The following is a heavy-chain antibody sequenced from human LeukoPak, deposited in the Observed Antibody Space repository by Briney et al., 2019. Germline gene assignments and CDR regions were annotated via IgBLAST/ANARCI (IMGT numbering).Heavy chain of an antibody. CDR2: IIPIFGTA. CDR1: GGTFSSYA. V-gene: IGHV1-69*05. J-gene: IGHJ3*02. Sequence: GSSVKVSCKASGGTFSSYAISWVRQAPGQGLEWMGGIIPIFGTANYAQKFQGRVTITTDESTSTAYMELSSLRSEDTAVYYCATRSGSLNDAFDIWGQGTMVTVSS. D-gene: IGHD3-10*01. CDR3: ATRSGSLNDAFDI.